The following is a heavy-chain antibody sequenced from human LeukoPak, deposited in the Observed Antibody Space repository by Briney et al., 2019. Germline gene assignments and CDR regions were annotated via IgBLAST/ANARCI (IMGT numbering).Heavy chain of an antibody. Sequence: PSETLSLTCTVSGYSISSGYYWGWIRQPPGKGLEWIGSIYHSGSTYYNPSLKSRVTISVDTSKNQFSLKLSSVTAADTAVYYCARDQWYYDFWSGYYTERYFDYWGQGTLVTVSP. CDR2: IYHSGST. CDR1: GYSISSGYY. D-gene: IGHD3-3*01. J-gene: IGHJ4*02. V-gene: IGHV4-38-2*02. CDR3: ARDQWYYDFWSGYYTERYFDY.